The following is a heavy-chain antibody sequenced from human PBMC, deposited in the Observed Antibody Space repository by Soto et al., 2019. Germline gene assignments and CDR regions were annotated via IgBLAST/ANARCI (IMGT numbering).Heavy chain of an antibody. CDR1: GGSFSGYY. V-gene: IGHV4-34*01. CDR2: INHSGST. J-gene: IGHJ4*02. CDR3: ASGVITILGAPGYFDY. Sequence: SETLSLTCAVYGGSFSGYYWSWIRQPPGKGLEWIGEINHSGSTNYNPSLKSRVTISVDTSKNQFSLKLSSVTAADTVVYYCASGVITILGAPGYFDYWGQGTPVTVS. D-gene: IGHD3-3*01.